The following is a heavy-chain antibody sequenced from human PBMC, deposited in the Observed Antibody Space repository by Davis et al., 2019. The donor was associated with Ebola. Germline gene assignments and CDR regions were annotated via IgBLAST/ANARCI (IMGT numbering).Heavy chain of an antibody. J-gene: IGHJ6*02. Sequence: ASVKVSCKASGYTFTSYGISWVRQAPGQGLEWMGWISVYNGNTKYAQKVQGRVTMTTDTSTSTAYMELRSLRSDDTAVYYCARNSGWNYFYYSMDVWGQGTTVTVSS. D-gene: IGHD6-19*01. CDR3: ARNSGWNYFYYSMDV. CDR1: GYTFTSYG. V-gene: IGHV1-18*01. CDR2: ISVYNGNT.